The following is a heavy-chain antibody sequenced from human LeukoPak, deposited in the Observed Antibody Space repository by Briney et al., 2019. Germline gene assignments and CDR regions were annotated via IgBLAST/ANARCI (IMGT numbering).Heavy chain of an antibody. Sequence: GGSLRLSCTASGFTFGDYGMSWVRQAPGKGLEWVSAIGGSGGYTYYADSVKGRFTISRDNSKNTLYLQMNSLRAEDTAVYYCAKDGRNEGGHEFDYWGQGTLVTVSS. CDR2: IGGSGGYT. CDR1: GFTFGDYG. D-gene: IGHD1-1*01. J-gene: IGHJ4*02. CDR3: AKDGRNEGGHEFDY. V-gene: IGHV3-23*01.